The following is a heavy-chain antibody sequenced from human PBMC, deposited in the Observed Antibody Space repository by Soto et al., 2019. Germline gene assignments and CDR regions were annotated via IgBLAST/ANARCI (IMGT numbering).Heavy chain of an antibody. CDR1: GFTFSSYA. Sequence: GFTFSSYAMHWVRQAPGKGLEWVSAISGSGGSTYYADSVKGRFTISRDNSKNTLYLQMNSLRAEDTAVYYCAKDKEPTMVRGVIITPYGMDVWGQGTTVTVSS. CDR2: ISGSGGST. J-gene: IGHJ6*02. CDR3: AKDKEPTMVRGVIITPYGMDV. V-gene: IGHV3-23*01. D-gene: IGHD3-10*01.